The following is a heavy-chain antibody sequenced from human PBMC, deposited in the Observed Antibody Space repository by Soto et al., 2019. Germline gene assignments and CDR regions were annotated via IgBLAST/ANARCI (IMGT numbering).Heavy chain of an antibody. Sequence: AAAKGSCKASGYAVTGYVNSGVGQAPGQGLEWMGWISAYNGNTNYAQTLQGRVTMTTDTSTSTAYMELRSLRSDDTAVYYCARPGSYWSFDYWGQGTLVTVSS. CDR2: ISAYNGNT. J-gene: IGHJ4*02. V-gene: IGHV1-18*01. D-gene: IGHD1-26*01. CDR3: ARPGSYWSFDY. CDR1: GYAVTGYV.